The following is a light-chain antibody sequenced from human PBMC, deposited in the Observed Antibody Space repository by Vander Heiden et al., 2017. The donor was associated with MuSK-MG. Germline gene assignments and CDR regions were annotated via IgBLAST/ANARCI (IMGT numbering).Light chain of an antibody. V-gene: IGKV1-5*01. J-gene: IGKJ1*01. CDR1: QSISSW. CDR2: DAS. Sequence: DIQMTQSPSTLSASVGDRVTITCRASQSISSWLAWYQKKPGKAPKLLIYDASSGESGVPSRFSGSGSGTEFTLTISSLQPDDSATYYCQQDNTYWTFGQGTRVEIK. CDR3: QQDNTYWT.